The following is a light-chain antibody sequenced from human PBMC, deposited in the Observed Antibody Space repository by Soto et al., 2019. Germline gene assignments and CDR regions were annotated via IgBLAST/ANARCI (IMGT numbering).Light chain of an antibody. CDR1: QSISSW. J-gene: IGKJ1*01. Sequence: DIQMTQSPSTLSASVGDRVTITCRASQSISSWLAWYQQKPGQAPKLLIYKASTLESGVPSRFSGRGSGTEFTLTISNLQPDDFATYYCQQYSGNSGTFGQGTKVDIK. V-gene: IGKV1-5*03. CDR3: QQYSGNSGT. CDR2: KAS.